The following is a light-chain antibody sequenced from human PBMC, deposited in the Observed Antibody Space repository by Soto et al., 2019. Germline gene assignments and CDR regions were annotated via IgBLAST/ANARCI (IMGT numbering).Light chain of an antibody. CDR3: HHRSNWPSVT. V-gene: IGKV3-11*01. Sequence: EIVLTQSPTTLSLSPGDRATLSCRASQSLSSSLAWYRHQPGQAPRLLIYDASSRATGIPGRFSGSGSGKHFTLTISSLQPEDFGVYYCHHRSNWPSVTFGGGTKVDIK. CDR1: QSLSSS. J-gene: IGKJ4*01. CDR2: DAS.